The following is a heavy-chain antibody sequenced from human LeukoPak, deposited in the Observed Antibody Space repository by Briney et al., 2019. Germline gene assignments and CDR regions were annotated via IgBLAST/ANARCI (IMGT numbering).Heavy chain of an antibody. CDR2: ISSSSSYI. J-gene: IGHJ5*02. Sequence: GGSLRLSCAASGFTFSSYSMNWVRQAPGKGLEWVSSISSSSSYIYYADSVKGRFTISRDNAKNSLYLQMNSLRAEDTAVYYCARALYYYDTPFDPWGQGTLVTVSS. CDR3: ARALYYYDTPFDP. D-gene: IGHD3-22*01. CDR1: GFTFSSYS. V-gene: IGHV3-21*01.